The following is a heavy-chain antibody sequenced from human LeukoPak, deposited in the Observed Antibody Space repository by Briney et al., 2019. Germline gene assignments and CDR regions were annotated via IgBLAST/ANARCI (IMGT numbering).Heavy chain of an antibody. V-gene: IGHV4-61*02. CDR1: GGSISSGTYY. D-gene: IGHD6-13*01. Sequence: SQTLSLTCTVSGGSISSGTYYWNWIRQPAGKGLEWIGRIYTSGSTNYNPSLKSRVTMSVDTSKNQFSLKLSSVTAADTAVYYCARDRIAAAGTSWFDPWGQGTLVTVSS. CDR2: IYTSGST. J-gene: IGHJ5*02. CDR3: ARDRIAAAGTSWFDP.